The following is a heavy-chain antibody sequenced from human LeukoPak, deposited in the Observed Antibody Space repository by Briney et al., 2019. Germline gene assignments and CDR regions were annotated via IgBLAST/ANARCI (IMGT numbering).Heavy chain of an antibody. Sequence: PSETLSLTCTVSGGSISSGDYYWSWIRQPPGKGLEWIGYIYYSGSTYYNPSLKSRVTISVDTSKNQFSLKLSSVTAADTAVYYCARAGNGILTGYFQNSYFDLWGRGTLVTVSS. D-gene: IGHD3-9*01. CDR1: GGSISSGDYY. V-gene: IGHV4-30-4*02. CDR3: ARAGNGILTGYFQNSYFDL. J-gene: IGHJ2*01. CDR2: IYYSGST.